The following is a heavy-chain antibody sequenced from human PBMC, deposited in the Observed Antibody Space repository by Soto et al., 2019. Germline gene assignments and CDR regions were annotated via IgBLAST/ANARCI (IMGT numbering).Heavy chain of an antibody. Sequence: QLQLQESGPGLVKPSETLSLTCTVSGGSISSSSYYWGWIRQPPGKGLEWIGSIYYSGSTYYNPSLKSRVTISVDTSKNQFSMKLSSVTAADTAVYYCARVNYDILTHGLLGGGNVFDYWGQGTLVTVSS. D-gene: IGHD3-9*01. CDR1: GGSISSSSYY. J-gene: IGHJ4*02. CDR2: IYYSGST. V-gene: IGHV4-39*01. CDR3: ARVNYDILTHGLLGGGNVFDY.